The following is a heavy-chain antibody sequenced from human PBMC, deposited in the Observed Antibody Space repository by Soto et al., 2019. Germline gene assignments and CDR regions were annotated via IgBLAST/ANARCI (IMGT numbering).Heavy chain of an antibody. CDR1: GFTFSAYY. CDR2: INPNSGGT. D-gene: IGHD6-13*01. J-gene: IGHJ6*02. Sequence: QVQLVQSGAELKKPGASVKVSCKASGFTFSAYYIYWVRQAPGHGLEWIGWINPNSGGTNNAQKFQGRVTMTRDTSTSTVYMELSALIPGDTAVYYCAKSLLDEYSSSWRSAYYGMDVWGQGTTVTVSS. CDR3: AKSLLDEYSSSWRSAYYGMDV. V-gene: IGHV1-2*02.